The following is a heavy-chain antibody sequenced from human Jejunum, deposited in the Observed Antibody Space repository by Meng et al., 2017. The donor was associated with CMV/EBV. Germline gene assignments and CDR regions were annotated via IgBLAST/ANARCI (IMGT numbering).Heavy chain of an antibody. CDR1: GFTFSTYN. J-gene: IGHJ5*02. Sequence: GLLVDSWGGLVKPGVSLRLSCIGSGFTFSTYNTNWGRQAPGKGLEWVSSISSRSRYINYADSVKGRFTISRDNAENSLYLQMNSLRVEDTAVYYCARDIDHWGQGTLVTVSS. CDR2: ISSRSRYI. V-gene: IGHV3-21*01. CDR3: ARDIDH.